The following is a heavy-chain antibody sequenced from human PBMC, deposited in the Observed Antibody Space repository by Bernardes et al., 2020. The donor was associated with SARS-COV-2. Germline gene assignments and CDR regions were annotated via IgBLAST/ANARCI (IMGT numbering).Heavy chain of an antibody. V-gene: IGHV4-59*01. Sequence: SETLSLTCSVSGGSISSYYWSWIRQPPGKGLEWIGHIFYNGNTHYYPSLKSRISMSVDTSKNQFSLRLSSVTAADTAVYYCARDPYFYHTSGYSYGMDVWGQGTTVTVSS. CDR3: ARDPYFYHTSGYSYGMDV. CDR2: IFYNGNT. D-gene: IGHD3-22*01. J-gene: IGHJ6*02. CDR1: GGSISSYY.